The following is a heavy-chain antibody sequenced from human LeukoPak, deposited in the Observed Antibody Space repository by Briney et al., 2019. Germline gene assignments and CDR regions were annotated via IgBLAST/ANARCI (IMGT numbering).Heavy chain of an antibody. V-gene: IGHV4-59*01. CDR2: IYYSGST. D-gene: IGHD3-16*01. Sequence: SETLSLTCTVSGGSISSYYWSWIRQPPGKGLEWIGYIYYSGSTNYNPSLKSRVTISVDTSKNQFSLKLSSVTAADTAVYYCARRGGGGDFDYWGQGTLVTVSS. CDR1: GGSISSYY. CDR3: ARRGGGGDFDY. J-gene: IGHJ4*02.